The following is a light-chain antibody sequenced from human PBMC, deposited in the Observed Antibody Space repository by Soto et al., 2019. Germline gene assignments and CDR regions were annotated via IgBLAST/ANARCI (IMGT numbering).Light chain of an antibody. CDR3: KQYADWPKT. V-gene: IGKV3-15*01. CDR2: AAS. Sequence: EIVMTQSPDTLSVSPGERATLSCRASQSVSDRVVWYQQKSGQAPSLLIYAASTRAAGVQARFSGSGSGTEFTLTIRSLQSEDFAVYFCKQYADWPKTFGQGTKVDIK. CDR1: QSVSDR. J-gene: IGKJ1*01.